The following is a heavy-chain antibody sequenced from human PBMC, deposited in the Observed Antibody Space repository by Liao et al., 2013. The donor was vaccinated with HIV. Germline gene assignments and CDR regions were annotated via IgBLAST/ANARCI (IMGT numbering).Heavy chain of an antibody. V-gene: IGHV4-59*12. J-gene: IGHJ3*01. D-gene: IGHD6-25*01. Sequence: QVQLQESGPGLVKPSETLSLTCTVSGGSISSYYWSWIRQPPGKGLEWIGYIYYSGSTNYNPSLKSRVTMSVDMSKNQISLQLTSVTAADAAIYYCARGGALDVWGRGTTVIVS. CDR2: IYYSGST. CDR3: ARGGALDV. CDR1: GGSISSYY.